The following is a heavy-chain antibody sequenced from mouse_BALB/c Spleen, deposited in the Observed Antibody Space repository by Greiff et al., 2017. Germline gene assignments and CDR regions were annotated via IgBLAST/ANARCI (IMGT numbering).Heavy chain of an antibody. J-gene: IGHJ3*01. V-gene: IGHV3-2*02. CDR1: GYSITSDYA. Sequence: EVKLVESGPGLVKPSQSLSLTCTVTGYSITSDYAWNWIRQFPGNKLEWMGYISYSGSTSYNPSLKSRISITRDTSKNQFFLQLNSVTTEDTATYYCARSGYYGSRGFAYWGQGTLVTVSA. CDR3: ARSGYYGSRGFAY. D-gene: IGHD1-1*01. CDR2: ISYSGST.